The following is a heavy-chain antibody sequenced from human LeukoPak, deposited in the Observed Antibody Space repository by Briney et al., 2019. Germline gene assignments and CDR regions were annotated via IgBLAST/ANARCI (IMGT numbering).Heavy chain of an antibody. D-gene: IGHD4-17*01. CDR3: ARDYGDYDHPHYFDY. Sequence: GASVKVSCKASGYTFTSYAMNWVRQAPGQGLEWMGWINTNTGNPTYAQGFTGRFVFSLDTSVSTAYLQISSLKAEDTAVYYSARDYGDYDHPHYFDYWGQGTLVTVSS. CDR2: INTNTGNP. V-gene: IGHV7-4-1*02. CDR1: GYTFTSYA. J-gene: IGHJ4*02.